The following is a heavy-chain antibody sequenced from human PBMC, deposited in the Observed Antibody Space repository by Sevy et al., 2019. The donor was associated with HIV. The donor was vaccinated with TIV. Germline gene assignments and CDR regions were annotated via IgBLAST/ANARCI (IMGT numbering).Heavy chain of an antibody. CDR2: ISGSGGST. Sequence: GGSLRLSCAASGFTFSSYDMSWVRQAPGKGLEWVSAISGSGGSTYYADSVKGRFTISRDNSKNTLYLQMNSLRAEDTAVYYCAKDARTSYCGGDCYRAEYFQHWGQGTLVTVSS. CDR3: AKDARTSYCGGDCYRAEYFQH. CDR1: GFTFSSYD. V-gene: IGHV3-23*01. D-gene: IGHD2-21*01. J-gene: IGHJ1*01.